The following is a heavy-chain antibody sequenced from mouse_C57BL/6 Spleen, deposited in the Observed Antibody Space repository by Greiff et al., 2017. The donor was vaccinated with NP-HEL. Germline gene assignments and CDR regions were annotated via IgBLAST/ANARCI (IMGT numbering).Heavy chain of an antibody. CDR3: ARDSPPYDGYSRGSMDY. V-gene: IGHV7-3*01. Sequence: EVKLVESGGGLVQPGGSLSLSCAASGFTFTDYYMSWVRQPPGKALEWLGFIRNKANGYTTEYSASVKGRFTISRDNSQSILYLQMNALRAEDSATSYCARDSPPYDGYSRGSMDYWGQGTSVTVSS. J-gene: IGHJ4*01. CDR2: IRNKANGYTT. CDR1: GFTFTDYY. D-gene: IGHD2-3*01.